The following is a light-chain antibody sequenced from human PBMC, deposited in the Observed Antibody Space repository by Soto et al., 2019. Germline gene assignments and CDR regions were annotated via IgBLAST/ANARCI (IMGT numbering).Light chain of an antibody. V-gene: IGKV3-20*01. Sequence: EIVLTQSPGTLSLSPGERATLSCRASQSISNNYLAWYQQKPGQAPRLLIYDASTSASGTDFTLIIRELEPEDSADYCWQQDGTTHIFGGGTKVEI. CDR3: QQDGTTHI. J-gene: IGKJ4*01. CDR1: QSISNNY. CDR2: DAS.